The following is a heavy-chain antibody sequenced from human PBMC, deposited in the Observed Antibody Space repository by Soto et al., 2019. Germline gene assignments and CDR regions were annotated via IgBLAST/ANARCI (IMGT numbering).Heavy chain of an antibody. D-gene: IGHD3-10*01. Sequence: QVQLVQSGAEVKKPGASVNVSCKATGYTFFTYGVTWVRQAPGQGLEWMGWISAYNGDTDYAQRFQGRVTLTTDTSPNAAYMELMGPTSYESAVYCCARLGDRGVVISYTYYGMDVWGQGTTVTVSS. CDR3: ARLGDRGVVISYTYYGMDV. CDR2: ISAYNGDT. J-gene: IGHJ6*02. V-gene: IGHV1-18*01. CDR1: GYTFFTYG.